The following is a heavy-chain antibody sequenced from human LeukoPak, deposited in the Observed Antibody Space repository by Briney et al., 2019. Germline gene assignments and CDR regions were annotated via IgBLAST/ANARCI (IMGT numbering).Heavy chain of an antibody. CDR3: ARENGVAAAGYYYYYYMDV. Sequence: GASVKVSCKASGYTFTSYYMHWVRQAPGQGLEWMGIINPSGGSTSYAQKFQGRVTMTRDMSTSTLYMELSSLRSEDTAVYYCARENGVAAAGYYYYYYMDVWGKGTTVTVSS. V-gene: IGHV1-46*01. J-gene: IGHJ6*03. CDR2: INPSGGST. CDR1: GYTFTSYY. D-gene: IGHD6-13*01.